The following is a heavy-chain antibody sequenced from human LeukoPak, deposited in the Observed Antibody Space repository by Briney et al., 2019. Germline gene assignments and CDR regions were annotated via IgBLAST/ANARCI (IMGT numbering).Heavy chain of an antibody. J-gene: IGHJ4*02. D-gene: IGHD3-22*01. CDR2: INPNSGGT. CDR1: GYTFTGYY. V-gene: IGHV1-2*02. CDR3: ARVSGYDSSGYYGFDY. Sequence: GASVKVSRKASGYTFTGYYMHWVRQAPGQGLEWMGWINPNSGGTNYAQKFQGRVTMTRDTSISTAYMELSRLRSDDTAVYYCARVSGYDSSGYYGFDYWGQGTLVTVSS.